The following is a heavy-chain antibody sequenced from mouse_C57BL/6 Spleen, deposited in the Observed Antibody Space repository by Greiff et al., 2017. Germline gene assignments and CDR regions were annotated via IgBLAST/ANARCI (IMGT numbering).Heavy chain of an antibody. Sequence: EVKVEESGGGLVKPGGSLKLSCAASGFTFSSYTMSWVRQTPEKRLEWVATISGGGGNTYYPDSVKGRFTISRDNAKNTLYLKMSSLRSEDTALYYCARHEDAVVGDWYFDVWGTGTTVTVSS. CDR2: ISGGGGNT. D-gene: IGHD1-1*01. CDR3: ARHEDAVVGDWYFDV. V-gene: IGHV5-9*01. CDR1: GFTFSSYT. J-gene: IGHJ1*03.